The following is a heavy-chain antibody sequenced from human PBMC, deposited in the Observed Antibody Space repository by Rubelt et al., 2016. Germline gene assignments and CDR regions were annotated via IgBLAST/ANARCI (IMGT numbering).Heavy chain of an antibody. CDR3: AKPGGANDDGLYDFDY. CDR1: GFTFSSYG. J-gene: IGHJ4*02. CDR2: ISYDGRNK. Sequence: QVQLVESGGGVVQPGRSLRLSCAASGFTFSSYGMHWVRQAPGKGLEWVAIISYDGRNKYYVDSVKGRFTISRDNSKNTLFLQMNSLRAEDTAVYYCAKPGGANDDGLYDFDYWGRGTLVTVSS. D-gene: IGHD5/OR15-5a*01. V-gene: IGHV3-30*18.